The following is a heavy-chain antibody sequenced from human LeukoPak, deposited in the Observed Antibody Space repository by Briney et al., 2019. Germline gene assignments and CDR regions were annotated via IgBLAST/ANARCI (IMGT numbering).Heavy chain of an antibody. V-gene: IGHV4-34*01. CDR3: ARGGYDFWSGHASLFDY. CDR1: GGSFSGYY. J-gene: IGHJ4*02. CDR2: INHSGST. D-gene: IGHD3-3*01. Sequence: SETLSLTCAVYGGSFSGYYWSWLRQPPGKGLEWIGEINHSGSTNYNPSLKSRVTISVDTSKNQFSLKLSSVTAADTAVYYCARGGYDFWSGHASLFDYWGQGTLVTVSS.